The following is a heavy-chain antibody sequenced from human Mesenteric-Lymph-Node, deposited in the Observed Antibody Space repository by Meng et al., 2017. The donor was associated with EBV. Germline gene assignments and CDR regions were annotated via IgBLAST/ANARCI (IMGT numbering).Heavy chain of an antibody. J-gene: IGHJ4*02. D-gene: IGHD3-16*01. CDR3: VHITSYSLIPY. V-gene: IGHV2-5*02. CDR2: IYWDGDK. Sequence: QITLKESGPTLVKPTQTLTLTCTFSGFSLSTSGVSVGWIRQPPGKALEWLALIYWDGDKRYSPSLDSRLTITKDTSRNQVVVTLTNMDPVDTATYYCVHITSYSLIPYWGQGTLVTVSS. CDR1: GFSLSTSGVS.